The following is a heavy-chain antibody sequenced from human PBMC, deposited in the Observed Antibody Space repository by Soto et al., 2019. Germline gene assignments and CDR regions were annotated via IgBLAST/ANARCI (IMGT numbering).Heavy chain of an antibody. Sequence: LRLSCAASGFTFSSYAMHWVRQAPGKGLEWVAVISYDGSNKYYADSVKGRFTISRDNSKNTLYLQMNSLRAEDTAVYYCARDYYSESRPRPSNYYYYCRMDVWGQGTTVTVSS. D-gene: IGHD3-10*01. CDR1: GFTFSSYA. V-gene: IGHV3-30-3*01. CDR2: ISYDGSNK. J-gene: IGHJ6*02. CDR3: ARDYYSESRPRPSNYYYYCRMDV.